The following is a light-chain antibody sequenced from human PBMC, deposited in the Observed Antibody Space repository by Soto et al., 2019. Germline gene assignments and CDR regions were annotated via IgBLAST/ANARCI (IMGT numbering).Light chain of an antibody. J-gene: IGKJ4*01. CDR2: ATS. CDR3: QKYNSAPLT. V-gene: IGKV1-27*01. CDR1: QGIAPY. Sequence: DVPMTQSPSSLSAFVGDRVTITCRASQGIAPYLAWFQQKPGKVPKLLIYATSTLQSGVPSRFSGSGSGTDFTLTISNLQPEDVGTYYCQKYNSAPLTFGGGTKVEIK.